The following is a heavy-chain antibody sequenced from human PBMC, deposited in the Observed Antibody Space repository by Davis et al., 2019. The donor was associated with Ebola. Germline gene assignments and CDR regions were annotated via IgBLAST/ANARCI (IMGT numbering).Heavy chain of an antibody. V-gene: IGHV4-59*08. D-gene: IGHD5-18*01. Sequence: SETLSLTCTVSGGSISSYYWSWIRQPPGKGLEWIGYIYYSGSTNYNPSLKSRVTISVDTSKNQFSLKLSSVTAADTAVYYCARLVTAMTRPVYYFDYWGQGTLVTVSS. CDR3: ARLVTAMTRPVYYFDY. CDR2: IYYSGST. J-gene: IGHJ4*02. CDR1: GGSISSYY.